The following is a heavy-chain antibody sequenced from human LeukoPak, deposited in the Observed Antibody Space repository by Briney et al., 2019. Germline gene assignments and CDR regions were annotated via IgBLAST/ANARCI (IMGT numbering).Heavy chain of an antibody. V-gene: IGHV4-59*01. Sequence: PSETLSLTCTVSGGSISSYYWSWIRQPPGKGLEWIGYIYYSGSTNYTPSLKSRVTISVDTSKNQFSLKLSSVTAADTAVYYCARVGYSYENAFDIWGQGTMVTVSS. D-gene: IGHD5-18*01. CDR3: ARVGYSYENAFDI. J-gene: IGHJ3*02. CDR2: IYYSGST. CDR1: GGSISSYY.